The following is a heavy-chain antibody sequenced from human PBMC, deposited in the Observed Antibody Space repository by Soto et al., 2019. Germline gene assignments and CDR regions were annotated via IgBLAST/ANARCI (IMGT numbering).Heavy chain of an antibody. J-gene: IGHJ6*02. CDR1: GFTFSSYS. CDR2: ISSSSSYI. D-gene: IGHD1-26*01. CDR3: ARVGGATSYGYGMDV. V-gene: IGHV3-21*01. Sequence: GGSLRLSCAASGFTFSSYSMNWVRQAPGKGLEWVSSISSSSSYIYYADSVKGRFTISRDNAKNSLYLQMNSLRAEDTAVYYCARVGGATSYGYGMDVWGQGTTVTVSS.